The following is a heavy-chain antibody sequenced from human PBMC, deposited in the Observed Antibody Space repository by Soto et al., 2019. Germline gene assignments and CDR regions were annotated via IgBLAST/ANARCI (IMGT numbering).Heavy chain of an antibody. Sequence: ASVKVSCKASGYTFTIYSMHWVRQAPGQRLEWMGWINAGNGNTKYSQKFQGRVTITRDTSASTAYMELSSLRSEDTAVYYCARGRLDQLYDYWGQGTLVTVSS. CDR1: GYTFTIYS. CDR2: INAGNGNT. J-gene: IGHJ4*02. V-gene: IGHV1-3*01. CDR3: ARGRLDQLYDY. D-gene: IGHD1-1*01.